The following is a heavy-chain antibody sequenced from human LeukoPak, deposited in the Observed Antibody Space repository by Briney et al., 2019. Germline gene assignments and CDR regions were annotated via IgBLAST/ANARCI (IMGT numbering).Heavy chain of an antibody. Sequence: GGSLRLSCAASGFIFSDYSISWVRQAPGKGLEWVSAISGNGGTTEYADSVKGRFTISRHTSKNMVYVQMNSLRVEDTAVYYCARDHRDSSSSRGYYFDYWGQGTLVTVSS. CDR2: ISGNGGTT. D-gene: IGHD6-6*01. J-gene: IGHJ4*02. V-gene: IGHV3-23*01. CDR3: ARDHRDSSSSRGYYFDY. CDR1: GFIFSDYS.